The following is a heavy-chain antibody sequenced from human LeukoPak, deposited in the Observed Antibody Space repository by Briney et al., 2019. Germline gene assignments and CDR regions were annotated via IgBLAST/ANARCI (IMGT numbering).Heavy chain of an antibody. D-gene: IGHD5-18*01. J-gene: IGHJ4*02. CDR1: GGTFSSYA. V-gene: IGHV1-69*13. Sequence: ASVKVSCKASGGTFSSYAISWVRQAPGQGLEWMGGIIPIFGTANYAQKFQGRVTITADESTSTAYMELSSLRSEDTAVYYCARDRVGYSYGATFDYWGQGTLVTDSS. CDR3: ARDRVGYSYGATFDY. CDR2: IIPIFGTA.